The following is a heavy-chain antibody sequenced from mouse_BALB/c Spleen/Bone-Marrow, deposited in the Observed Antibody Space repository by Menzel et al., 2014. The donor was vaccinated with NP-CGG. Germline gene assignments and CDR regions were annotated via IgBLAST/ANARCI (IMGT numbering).Heavy chain of an antibody. CDR2: TDPGRGSS. CDR1: GYTYTDYV. D-gene: IGHD2-1*01. V-gene: IGHV1-77*01. CDR3: ARDGNYAVLDY. J-gene: IGHJ4*01. Sequence: VQLQQSGPELVKPGASVKMSCKASGYTYTDYVISWVKQRTGQGLEWIGETDPGRGSSFYNEKFKAKATLTADKSAHTAYMQLSSLTSEDSAVYFCARDGNYAVLDYWGQGTSVTVSS.